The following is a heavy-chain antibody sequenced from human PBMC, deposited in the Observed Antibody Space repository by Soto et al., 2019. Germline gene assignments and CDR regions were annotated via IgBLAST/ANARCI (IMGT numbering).Heavy chain of an antibody. CDR1: GYTFTSYG. D-gene: IGHD6-19*01. V-gene: IGHV1-18*01. CDR2: ISAYNGNT. CDR3: ARGRFPGVAVAGGGLGY. J-gene: IGHJ4*02. Sequence: QVQLVQSGAEVKKPGASVKVSCKASGYTFTSYGISWVRQAPGQGLEWMGWISAYNGNTNYAQKLQGRVTMTTDTATSTADMELRSRRSDDTAVYYCARGRFPGVAVAGGGLGYWGQGTLVTVSS.